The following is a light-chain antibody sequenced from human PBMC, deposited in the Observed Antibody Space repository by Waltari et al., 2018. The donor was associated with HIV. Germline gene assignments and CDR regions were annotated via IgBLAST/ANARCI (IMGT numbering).Light chain of an antibody. CDR3: HQAFATPET. CDR2: AVS. CDR1: QAIFTY. Sequence: DVQMTQSPSPLSASVGDTVTITCRASQAIFTYLNWYQQKPGRAPDLLIYAVSNLHSGVPSRFSGRGSGTDFTLTITGLQPEDFATYYCHQAFATPETFGQGTKVQI. V-gene: IGKV1-39*01. J-gene: IGKJ1*01.